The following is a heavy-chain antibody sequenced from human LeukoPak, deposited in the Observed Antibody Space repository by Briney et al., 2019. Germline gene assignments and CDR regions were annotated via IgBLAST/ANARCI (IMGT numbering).Heavy chain of an antibody. J-gene: IGHJ3*02. CDR3: ARRRLWFGELKAFDI. Sequence: GESLKIPCKGPGYTFTSYWIGWVRQMPGKGLEWMGIIYPGDSDPRYSPCFQGQVTISPDKSNSTAYLQWSSLQASDTAMYYSARRRLWFGELKAFDIWGQGTRVTVSS. V-gene: IGHV5-51*01. CDR2: IYPGDSDP. D-gene: IGHD3-10*01. CDR1: GYTFTSYW.